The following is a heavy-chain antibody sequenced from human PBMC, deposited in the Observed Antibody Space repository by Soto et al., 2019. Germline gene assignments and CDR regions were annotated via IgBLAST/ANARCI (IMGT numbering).Heavy chain of an antibody. Sequence: QVQVVQSGAEVKEPGSSVKVSCKASGDIFTTYAINWVRQAPGQGLVWMGGIKPAIGSANYAPTFQGRLTITADDLTATAYMDLTSLTSEDTAVYYCATSVGIAPTGEDGMDVWGQGTSVTVSS. CDR3: ATSVGIAPTGEDGMDV. CDR2: IKPAIGSA. J-gene: IGHJ6*02. D-gene: IGHD2-8*02. CDR1: GDIFTTYA. V-gene: IGHV1-69*01.